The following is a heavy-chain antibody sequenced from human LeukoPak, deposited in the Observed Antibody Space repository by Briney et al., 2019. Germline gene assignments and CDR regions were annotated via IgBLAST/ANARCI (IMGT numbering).Heavy chain of an antibody. D-gene: IGHD3-10*01. Sequence: GGSLRLSCAASGFTFDDYAMHWVRQAPGKGLEWVSGISWNSGSIGYADSVKGRFTISRDNAKNTLYLQMNSLRAEDTAVYYCAKDSVSGTFDYWGQGTLVTVSS. J-gene: IGHJ4*02. CDR1: GFTFDDYA. V-gene: IGHV3-9*01. CDR2: ISWNSGSI. CDR3: AKDSVSGTFDY.